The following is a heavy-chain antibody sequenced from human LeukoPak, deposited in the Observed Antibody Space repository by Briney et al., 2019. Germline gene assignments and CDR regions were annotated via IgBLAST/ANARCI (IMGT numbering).Heavy chain of an antibody. J-gene: IGHJ4*02. CDR2: IDSGGSNT. V-gene: IGHV3-74*01. Sequence: GGSLRLSCAAYRLTFSDDWMHWVRQAPGKGLVWVSRIDSGGSNTAYADSVKGRFTVSRDNGKKMVFLEMNSLRAEDTAVYYCVREGGDYWGQGTLVAVSS. CDR3: VREGGDY. CDR1: RLTFSDDW. D-gene: IGHD6-25*01.